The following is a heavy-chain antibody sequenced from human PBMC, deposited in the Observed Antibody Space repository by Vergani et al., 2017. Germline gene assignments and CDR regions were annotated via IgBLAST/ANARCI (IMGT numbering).Heavy chain of an antibody. CDR1: GFTFSSYD. Sequence: EVQLVESGGGLVQPGGSLRLSCAASGFTFSSYDMHWVRQPTGKGLEWVSVIYSGGSTYYADSVKGRFTISRDNSKSTLYLQMNSLRAEDTAVYYCARALGYYGMDVWGQGTTVTVSS. J-gene: IGHJ6*02. V-gene: IGHV3-66*01. CDR3: ARALGYYGMDV. CDR2: IYSGGST.